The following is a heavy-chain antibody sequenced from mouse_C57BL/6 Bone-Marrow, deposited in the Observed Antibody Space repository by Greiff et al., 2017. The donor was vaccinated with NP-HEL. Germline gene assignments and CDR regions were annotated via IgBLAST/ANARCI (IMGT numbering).Heavy chain of an antibody. CDR3: ARKAYDGYVYAMDY. V-gene: IGHV2-2*01. CDR1: GFSLTSYG. Sequence: VQGVESGPGLVQPSQSLSITCTVSGFSLTSYGVHWVRQSPGKGLEWLGVIWSGGSTAYNAAFISRLSISKDNSKRQVFFKIIRLKADDTAIYYCARKAYDGYVYAMDYWGQGTTVTVSS. CDR2: IWSGGST. D-gene: IGHD2-3*01. J-gene: IGHJ4*01.